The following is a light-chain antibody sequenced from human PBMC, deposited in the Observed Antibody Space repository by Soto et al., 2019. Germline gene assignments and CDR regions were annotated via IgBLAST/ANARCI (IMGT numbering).Light chain of an antibody. CDR3: QQYGRSSWT. J-gene: IGKJ1*01. CDR2: GAS. V-gene: IGKV3-20*01. Sequence: EIVLTQSPATLSLSPGERATLSCRASQSVSSYLAWYQQKPGQAPRLLIFGASNRATGIPDRFSGSASGTDFTLTISRLEPEDFAVYYCQQYGRSSWTFGQGTKVDIK. CDR1: QSVSSY.